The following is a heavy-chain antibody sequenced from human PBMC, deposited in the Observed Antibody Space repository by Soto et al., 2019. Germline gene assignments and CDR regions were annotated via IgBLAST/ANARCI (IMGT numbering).Heavy chain of an antibody. CDR1: GGSISSGDYY. CDR3: ARSPDSSGYYPRRYYYGMDV. J-gene: IGHJ6*02. D-gene: IGHD3-22*01. CDR2: IYYSGST. Sequence: PSETLSLTCTVSGGSISSGDYYWSWIRQPPGKGLEWIGSIYYSGSTYYNSSLKSRVTISVATSKNQFSLKLSSVTAADTAVYYCARSPDSSGYYPRRYYYGMDVWGQGTTVTVSS. V-gene: IGHV4-30-4*01.